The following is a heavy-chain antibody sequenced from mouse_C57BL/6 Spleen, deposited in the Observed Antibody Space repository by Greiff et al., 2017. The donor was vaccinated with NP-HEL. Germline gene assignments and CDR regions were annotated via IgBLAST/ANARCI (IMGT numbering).Heavy chain of an antibody. CDR2: ICPGSGST. Sequence: VQLQQPGAELVKPGASVKMSCTASGYTFTSYWITWVQQRPGQGLEWLGDICPGSGSTNYNAKFKSKATLTVDTSSSKAYMQLSSLPAEDSAVYYCARSYYSNWDYAMDYWGQGTSVTVSS. D-gene: IGHD2-5*01. CDR1: GYTFTSYW. V-gene: IGHV1-55*01. J-gene: IGHJ4*01. CDR3: ARSYYSNWDYAMDY.